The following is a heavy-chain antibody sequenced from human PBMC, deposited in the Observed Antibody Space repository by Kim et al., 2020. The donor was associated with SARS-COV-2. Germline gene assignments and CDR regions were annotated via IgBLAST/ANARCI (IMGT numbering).Heavy chain of an antibody. J-gene: IGHJ5*02. V-gene: IGHV3-7*01. D-gene: IGHD3-3*01. CDR1: GFSFNSYW. CDR3: ARDGSFWAGYHRPGDR. Sequence: GGSLRLSCAASGFSFNSYWMTWVRQAPGKGLEWVASINQGGREEYYVDSVKGRFTISRDNAKNSLSLQMNGLRAEDTAVYFCARDGSFWAGYHRPGDRWGQGTPVTVSS. CDR2: INQGGREE.